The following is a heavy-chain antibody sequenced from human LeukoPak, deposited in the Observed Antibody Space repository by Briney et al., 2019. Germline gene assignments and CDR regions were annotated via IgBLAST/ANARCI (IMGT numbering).Heavy chain of an antibody. V-gene: IGHV3-20*01. CDR1: GFTFDDYG. D-gene: IGHD6-13*01. CDR2: INWSGDSP. Sequence: GGSLRLSCAAYGFTFDDYGMRSVRQVPGKGLEWVSSINWSGDSPAYADSVKGRFTISRDKAKNDLYLQMNSLRADDTALYHCARDWGAAAGTHFDLWGQGTLVTVSS. CDR3: ARDWGAAAGTHFDL. J-gene: IGHJ4*02.